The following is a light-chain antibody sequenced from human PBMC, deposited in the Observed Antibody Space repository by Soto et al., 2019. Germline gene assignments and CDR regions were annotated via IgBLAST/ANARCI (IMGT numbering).Light chain of an antibody. CDR2: GAS. CDR1: QSVSSN. Sequence: EIVLTQSPATLSLSPGERATLSCRASQSVSSNLAWYQQKPGQAPRLLIYGASTRATDVPDRFSGSGSGTDFTLTISRLESEDFAVYYCQQYNNWPITFGQGTRLEIK. V-gene: IGKV3D-15*01. J-gene: IGKJ5*01. CDR3: QQYNNWPIT.